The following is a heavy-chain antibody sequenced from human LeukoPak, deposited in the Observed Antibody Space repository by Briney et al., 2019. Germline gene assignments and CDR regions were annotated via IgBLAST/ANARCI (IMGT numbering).Heavy chain of an antibody. V-gene: IGHV1-18*01. CDR1: GYTFTSYG. CDR2: ISAYNGNT. D-gene: IGHD3-22*01. CDR3: ARDRNRDRIVVVPNDV. J-gene: IGHJ4*02. Sequence: ASVKVSCKASGYTFTSYGISWVRQAPGQGLEWMGWISAYNGNTNYAQKFQGRVTITADESTSTAYMELSSLRSEDTAVYYCARDRNRDRIVVVPNDVWGQGTLVTVSS.